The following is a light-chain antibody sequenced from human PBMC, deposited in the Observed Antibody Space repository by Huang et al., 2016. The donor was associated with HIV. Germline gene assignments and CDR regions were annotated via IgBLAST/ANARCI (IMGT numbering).Light chain of an antibody. V-gene: IGKV1-27*01. CDR3: QKYNSAPYT. J-gene: IGKJ2*01. CDR2: AAS. CDR1: QDIRNY. Sequence: DIHMTQSPSSLSSSVGDRVTITCRASQDIRNYLAWYQQKPGTAPKLLISAASTLQSGVPSRFSGSGSGTDFTLTIGSLQPEDVATYYYQKYNSAPYTFGQGTKLEIK.